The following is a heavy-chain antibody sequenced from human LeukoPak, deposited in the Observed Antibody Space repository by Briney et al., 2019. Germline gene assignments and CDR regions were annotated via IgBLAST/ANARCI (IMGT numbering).Heavy chain of an antibody. CDR3: ARGLIAAAGAGS. CDR2: INHSGST. CDR1: GGSFSGYY. D-gene: IGHD6-13*01. Sequence: SETLSLTCAVYGGSFSGYYWSWIRQPPGKGLEWIGEINHSGSTNYNPSLKSRVTISVDTSKNQFSLKLSSVTAADTAVYYCARGLIAAAGAGSWGQGTLVTVSS. V-gene: IGHV4-34*01. J-gene: IGHJ4*02.